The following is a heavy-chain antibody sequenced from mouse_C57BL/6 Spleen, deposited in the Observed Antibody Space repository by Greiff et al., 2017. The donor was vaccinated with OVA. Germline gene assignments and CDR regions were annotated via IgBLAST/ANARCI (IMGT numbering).Heavy chain of an antibody. CDR2: IYPGDGDT. J-gene: IGHJ2*01. CDR3: ARDSSGSLFDY. CDR1: GYAFSSSW. Sequence: VKLQESGPELVKPGASVKISCKASGYAFSSSWMNWVKQRPGKGLEWIGRIYPGDGDTNYNGKFKGKATLTADKSSSTAYMQLSSLTSEDSAVYFCARDSSGSLFDYWGQGTTLTVSS. V-gene: IGHV1-82*01. D-gene: IGHD3-2*02.